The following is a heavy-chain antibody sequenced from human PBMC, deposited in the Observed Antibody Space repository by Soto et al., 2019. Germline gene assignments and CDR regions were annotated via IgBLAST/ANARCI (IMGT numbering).Heavy chain of an antibody. D-gene: IGHD5-18*01. V-gene: IGHV3-30-3*01. CDR2: ISYDGSNK. J-gene: IGHJ4*02. Sequence: QVQLVESGGGVVQPGRSLRLSCAASGFTFSSYAMHWVRQAPGKGLEWVAVISYDGSNKYYADSVKGRFTISRDNSKNTLYLQMNSLRAEDTAVYYCARDDGYSYGYGADYWGQGTLVTVSS. CDR1: GFTFSSYA. CDR3: ARDDGYSYGYGADY.